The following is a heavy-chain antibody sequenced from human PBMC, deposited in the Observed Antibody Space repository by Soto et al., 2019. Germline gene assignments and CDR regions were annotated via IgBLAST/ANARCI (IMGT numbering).Heavy chain of an antibody. CDR3: ASYLSARGLKHAFDI. Sequence: GESLKISCKGSGYSFTSYWIGWVRQMPGKGLEWMGIIYPGDSDTRYSPSFQGQVTISADKSISTAYLQWSSLKASDTAMYYCASYLSARGLKHAFDIWGQGTMVTVSS. D-gene: IGHD6-6*01. CDR2: IYPGDSDT. CDR1: GYSFTSYW. V-gene: IGHV5-51*01. J-gene: IGHJ3*02.